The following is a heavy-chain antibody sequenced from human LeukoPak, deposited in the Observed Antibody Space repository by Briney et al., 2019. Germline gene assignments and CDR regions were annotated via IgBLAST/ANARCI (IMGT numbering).Heavy chain of an antibody. V-gene: IGHV1-18*01. Sequence: ASVKVSCKASGYTFTSYGISWVRQAPGQGLEWMGWISAYNGNTNYAQKLQGRVTMTTDTSTSTAYMELRSLRSDDTAVYYCAREAYSGSQLGYYYGMGVWGQGTTVTVSS. CDR3: AREAYSGSQLGYYYGMGV. D-gene: IGHD1-26*01. CDR1: GYTFTSYG. J-gene: IGHJ6*02. CDR2: ISAYNGNT.